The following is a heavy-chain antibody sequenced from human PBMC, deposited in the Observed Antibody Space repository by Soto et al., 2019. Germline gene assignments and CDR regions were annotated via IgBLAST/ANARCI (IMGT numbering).Heavy chain of an antibody. CDR1: GGSISSSNW. V-gene: IGHV4-4*02. Sequence: SETLSLTCAVSGGSISSSNWWSWVRQPPGKGLEWIGEIYHSGSTNYNPSLKSRVTISVDKSKNQFSLELSSVTAADTAVYYCARVGDTAMVTSHSDYWGQGTLATVSS. J-gene: IGHJ4*02. D-gene: IGHD5-18*01. CDR3: ARVGDTAMVTSHSDY. CDR2: IYHSGST.